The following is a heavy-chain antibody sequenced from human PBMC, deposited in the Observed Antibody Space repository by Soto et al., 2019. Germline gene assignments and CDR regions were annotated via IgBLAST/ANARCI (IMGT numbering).Heavy chain of an antibody. CDR2: IHYSGST. J-gene: IGHJ4*02. CDR3: ARDSGAARSLDY. D-gene: IGHD6-6*01. V-gene: IGHV4-31*03. CDR1: GGSISSGDYY. Sequence: QVQLQESGPGLVKPAQTLSLTCTVSGGSISSGDYYWSWIRQHPGKGLECIGNIHYSGSTYYNQSLKSRVTISRDTSKNQFSLKVSSVTAADTAVYYCARDSGAARSLDYWGQGTLVTVSS.